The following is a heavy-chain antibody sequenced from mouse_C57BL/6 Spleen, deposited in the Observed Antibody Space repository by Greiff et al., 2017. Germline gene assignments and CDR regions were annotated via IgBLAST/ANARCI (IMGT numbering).Heavy chain of an antibody. V-gene: IGHV14-3*01. Sequence: EVKLVESVAELVRPGASVKLSCTASGFNIKNTYMHWVKQRPEQGLEWIGRIDPANGNTKYAPKFQGKATITADPSSNTAYLQLSSLTSEDTAIXYCARGYDGGAWFAYWGQGTLVTVSA. CDR3: ARGYDGGAWFAY. J-gene: IGHJ3*01. D-gene: IGHD2-2*01. CDR1: GFNIKNTY. CDR2: IDPANGNT.